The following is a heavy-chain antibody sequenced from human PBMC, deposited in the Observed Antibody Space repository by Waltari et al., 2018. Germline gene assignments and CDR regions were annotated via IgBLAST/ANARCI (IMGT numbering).Heavy chain of an antibody. V-gene: IGHV3-74*01. D-gene: IGHD1-1*01. CDR3: VRDASWNIDY. CDR2: IKGDGSFT. Sequence: VQLVESGGGLVQPGGSLRLSCAASGFIFSSYWMHWVRQVPGTGLVWISRIKGDGSFTDYADSVRGRFTISRDNAKTTLYLQMNSLGAEDTAVYFCVRDASWNIDYWGQGTLVTVSS. J-gene: IGHJ4*02. CDR1: GFIFSSYW.